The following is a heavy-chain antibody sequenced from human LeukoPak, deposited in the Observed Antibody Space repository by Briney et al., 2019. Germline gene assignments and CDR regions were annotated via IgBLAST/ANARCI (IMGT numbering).Heavy chain of an antibody. D-gene: IGHD1-26*01. J-gene: IGHJ3*02. CDR2: IYYSGST. CDR1: GYSISSGYY. V-gene: IGHV4-38-2*02. CDR3: AREDDTGRYMGDDAFDI. Sequence: SETLSLTCTVSGYSISSGYYWGWIRQPPGKGLEWIGSIYYSGSTYYNPSLKSRVTISVDTSKNQFSLKLSSVTAADTAVYYCAREDDTGRYMGDDAFDIWGQGTMVTVSS.